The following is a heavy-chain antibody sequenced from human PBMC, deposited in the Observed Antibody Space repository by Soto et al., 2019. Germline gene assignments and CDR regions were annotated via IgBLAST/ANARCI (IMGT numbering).Heavy chain of an antibody. CDR3: VRAAVYSGHDYVYYYTMDV. V-gene: IGHV3-33*01. Sequence: QVLLVESGGGVVRPGRSLRLSCAASGFSFSTYGMHWVRQAPGKGLEWVALVWYDGRNKDYADSVKGRFTISRDNSKNTLYLEMNSLRDEDTAVYYCVRAAVYSGHDYVYYYTMDVWGQGTTVTVSS. CDR2: VWYDGRNK. J-gene: IGHJ6*02. D-gene: IGHD5-12*01. CDR1: GFSFSTYG.